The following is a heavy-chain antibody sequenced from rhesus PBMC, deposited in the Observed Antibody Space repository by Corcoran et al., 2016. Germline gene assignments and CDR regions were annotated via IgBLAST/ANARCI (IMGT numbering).Heavy chain of an antibody. Sequence: EVQLVETGGGLVQPGGSLKVSCAVSGFTFSSYGMSWVRQAPGKGLEWVSGIKIGRGSPYYPDALKGRFTISRDNSKNTLSLEMNSMRAEDTAVYYCAKHGSSYHAGFDYWGQGVLVTVSS. J-gene: IGHJ4*01. CDR3: AKHGSSYHAGFDY. CDR1: GFTFSSYG. V-gene: IGHV3S5*01. CDR2: IKIGRGSP. D-gene: IGHD4-29*01.